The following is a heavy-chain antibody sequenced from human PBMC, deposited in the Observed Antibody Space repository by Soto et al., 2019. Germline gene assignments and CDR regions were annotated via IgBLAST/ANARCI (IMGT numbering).Heavy chain of an antibody. D-gene: IGHD3-10*01. CDR3: ARGINYYDSGDEAFEI. Sequence: QVQLVQSGAEVKKPGASVKVSCKASGYTFTSYDINWVRQATGQGLEWMGWMNPNSGNTGYAQKFQGRVTMTRNTSISTAYMELSSLRTEDTAVYYCARGINYYDSGDEAFEIWGQGTMVTVSS. J-gene: IGHJ3*02. V-gene: IGHV1-8*01. CDR1: GYTFTSYD. CDR2: MNPNSGNT.